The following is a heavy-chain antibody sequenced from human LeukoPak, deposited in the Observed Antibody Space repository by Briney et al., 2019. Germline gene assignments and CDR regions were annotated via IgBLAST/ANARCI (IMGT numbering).Heavy chain of an antibody. CDR2: ISSSGSTI. Sequence: GGSLRLSCAASGFTFSDYYMSWIRQAPGKGLEWVSYISSSGSTIYYADSVKGRFTISRDNSKNTLYLQMNSLRAEDTAVYYCARVRDYYDSSGLKPFDYWGQGTLVTVSS. J-gene: IGHJ4*02. D-gene: IGHD3-22*01. V-gene: IGHV3-11*04. CDR3: ARVRDYYDSSGLKPFDY. CDR1: GFTFSDYY.